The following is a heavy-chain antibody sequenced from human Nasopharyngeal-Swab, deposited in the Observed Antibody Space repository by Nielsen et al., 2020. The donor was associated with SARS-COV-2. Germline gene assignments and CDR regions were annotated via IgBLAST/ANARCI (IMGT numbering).Heavy chain of an antibody. V-gene: IGHV3-48*04. CDR1: GFTFSNYD. D-gene: IGHD6-19*01. CDR2: ISSTSGTM. Sequence: GESLKISYAASGFTFSNYDMNWVRQAPGKGLECLSYISSTSGTMYYTDSVKGRFTISRDNAKNSLYLQMNSLRAEDTAVYYCARRSSGWGSYFDYWGQGTLVTVSS. CDR3: ARRSSGWGSYFDY. J-gene: IGHJ4*02.